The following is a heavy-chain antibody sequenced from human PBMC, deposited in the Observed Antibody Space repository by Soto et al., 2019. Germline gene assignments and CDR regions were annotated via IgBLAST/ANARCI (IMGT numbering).Heavy chain of an antibody. J-gene: IGHJ4*02. V-gene: IGHV4-61*01. CDR1: GGSVNNKTYY. Sequence: QVQLQESGPGLLKPSETLSLTCSVSGGSVNNKTYYWSWIRQPPGKGLEWIGYIYYSGTTNYNPPLKSRVTIAVDTSKNQFSLRLSSVTAADTALYFCARTTAVPDSLRSRYYFDYWGQGSLVTVSS. CDR3: ARTTAVPDSLRSRYYFDY. CDR2: IYYSGTT. D-gene: IGHD6-19*01.